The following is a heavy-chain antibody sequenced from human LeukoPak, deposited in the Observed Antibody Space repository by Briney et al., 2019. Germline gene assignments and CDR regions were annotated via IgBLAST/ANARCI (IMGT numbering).Heavy chain of an antibody. Sequence: GGSLRLSCAASGFTFSSYAMGWVRQAPGKGLEWVSTINGGGDSTYYTDYVKGRFTISRDNAKNSLYLQMNSLRVEDTAVYYCARAWETDWFDPWGQGTLVTVSS. J-gene: IGHJ5*02. CDR2: INGGGDST. CDR1: GFTFSSYA. CDR3: ARAWETDWFDP. D-gene: IGHD1-14*01. V-gene: IGHV3-23*01.